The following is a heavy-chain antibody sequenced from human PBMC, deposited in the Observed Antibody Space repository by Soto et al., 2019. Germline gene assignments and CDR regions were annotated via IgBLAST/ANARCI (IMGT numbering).Heavy chain of an antibody. V-gene: IGHV1-24*01. J-gene: IGHJ5*02. CDR1: GYTLTELS. D-gene: IGHD6-13*01. CDR3: ATLANPRLIAAAGDENIDP. CDR2: FDPEDGET. Sequence: GASVKVSCKVSGYTLTELSMHWVRQAPGKGLEWMGGFDPEDGETIYAQKFQGRVTMTEDTSTDTAYMELSSLRSEDTAVYYCATLANPRLIAAAGDENIDPWGQGTLVTVSS.